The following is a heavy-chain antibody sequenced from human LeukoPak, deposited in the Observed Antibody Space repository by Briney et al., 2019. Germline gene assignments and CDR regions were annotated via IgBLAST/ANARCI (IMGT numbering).Heavy chain of an antibody. J-gene: IGHJ4*02. CDR3: AREYSGVFDY. V-gene: IGHV3-48*03. CDR2: ISSGGSTI. CDR1: GFTFSSSE. D-gene: IGHD5-12*01. Sequence: GGSLRLSCAASGFTFSSSELNWVRQAPGKGLEWVSYISSGGSTIYYADSVKGRFTISRDNAKNSLYLQMNSLRAEDTAVYYCAREYSGVFDYWGQGALVTVSS.